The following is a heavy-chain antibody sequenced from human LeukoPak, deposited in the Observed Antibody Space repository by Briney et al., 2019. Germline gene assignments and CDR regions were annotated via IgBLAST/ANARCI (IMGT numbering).Heavy chain of an antibody. CDR2: INDSGST. V-gene: IGHV4-34*01. J-gene: IGHJ4*02. Sequence: SETLSLTYAVHGGSFSGYYWSWIRQPPGKGLEWIGEINDSGSTNYNPSLKSRVTISVDTSKNQFSLKLRSVTAADTAVYYCARLRDSGWYKSPLDYWGQGTLVSVSS. CDR3: ARLRDSGWYKSPLDY. D-gene: IGHD6-19*01. CDR1: GGSFSGYY.